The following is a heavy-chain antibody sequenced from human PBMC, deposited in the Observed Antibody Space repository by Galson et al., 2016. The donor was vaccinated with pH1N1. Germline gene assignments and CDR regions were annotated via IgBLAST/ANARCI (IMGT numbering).Heavy chain of an antibody. Sequence: CAISGDSASSNSATWNWSRQSPSRGLEWLGRTYYRSKWYNDYAESVKSRIIISPDTSKNQLSLQLNSVTPADTAVYYCARGVIDYDFWSGYQDHAAFDIWGQG. CDR3: ARGVIDYDFWSGYQDHAAFDI. CDR2: TYYRSKWYN. CDR1: GDSASSNSAT. D-gene: IGHD3-3*01. V-gene: IGHV6-1*01. J-gene: IGHJ3*02.